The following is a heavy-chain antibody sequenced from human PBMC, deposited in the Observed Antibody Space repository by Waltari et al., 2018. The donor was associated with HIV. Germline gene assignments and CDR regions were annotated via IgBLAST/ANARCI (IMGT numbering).Heavy chain of an antibody. J-gene: IGHJ5*02. CDR2: IFHSGSA. Sequence: QVQLRESGPGLVKPSETLSLTCRLSGGPISDYYWSWIRQSPGKALEWIGYIFHSGSANYNPSLKSRVTMSVDTSKNQFSLKMISVTAADTAVYYCARGNDVIGNWFDPWGRGTRVIVSS. CDR1: GGPISDYY. CDR3: ARGNDVIGNWFDP. D-gene: IGHD3-10*01. V-gene: IGHV4-59*13.